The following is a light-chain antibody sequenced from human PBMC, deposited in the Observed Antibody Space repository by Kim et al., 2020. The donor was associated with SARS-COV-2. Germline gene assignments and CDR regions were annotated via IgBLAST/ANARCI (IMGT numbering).Light chain of an antibody. CDR3: LQHNSYPIT. J-gene: IGKJ5*01. Sequence: AYVGDRVTLTCRASQDIRNDLGWYQQSPGRAPKRLIYGASSLQSGFPSRFSGSGSGTEFTLTIRSLQPEDFETYFGLQHNSYPITFGQGTRLEIK. V-gene: IGKV1-17*01. CDR2: GAS. CDR1: QDIRND.